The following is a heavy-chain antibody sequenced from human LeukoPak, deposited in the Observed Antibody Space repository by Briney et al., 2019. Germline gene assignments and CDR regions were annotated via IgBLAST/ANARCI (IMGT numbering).Heavy chain of an antibody. D-gene: IGHD6-19*01. CDR3: VKSPGSGWPV. CDR1: GFTFSSFA. J-gene: IGHJ4*02. Sequence: GGSLRLSCAASGFTFSSFAMHWVRQAPGKGQEYLSAIYSDGSRTYYADSVKGRFTISRDNSKNTLYLEMSSLRVEDTAVYYCVKSPGSGWPVWGQGTLLTVSS. V-gene: IGHV3-64D*06. CDR2: IYSDGSRT.